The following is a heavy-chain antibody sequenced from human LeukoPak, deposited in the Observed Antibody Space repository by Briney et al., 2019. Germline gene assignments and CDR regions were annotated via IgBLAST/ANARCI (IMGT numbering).Heavy chain of an antibody. J-gene: IGHJ3*02. CDR3: ARRITIFGVVNEGFDI. CDR1: GYSISSGYY. D-gene: IGHD3-3*01. V-gene: IGHV4-38-2*01. CDR2: IYHSGST. Sequence: SETLSLNCAVSGYSISSGYYWGWIRQPPGKGLEWIGSIYHSGSTYYNPSLKSRVTISVDTSKNQFSLKLSSVTAADTAVYYCARRITIFGVVNEGFDIWGQGTMVTVSS.